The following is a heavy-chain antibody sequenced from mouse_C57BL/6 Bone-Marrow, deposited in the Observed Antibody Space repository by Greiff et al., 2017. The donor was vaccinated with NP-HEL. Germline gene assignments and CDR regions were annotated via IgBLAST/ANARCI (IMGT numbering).Heavy chain of an antibody. V-gene: IGHV1-63*01. CDR3: ASYGPGAMDY. CDR2: VYPGGGYT. J-gene: IGHJ4*01. Sequence: QVQLHPSGAELVRRGTSVKMSCKASGYTFTNYWIGWAKQRPGIGMEGRGDVYPGGGYTNYNEKLKGKATLTAYKSSSTAYMQFSSLTSEDSAIYYCASYGPGAMDYWGQGTSVTVSS. CDR1: GYTFTNYW. D-gene: IGHD1-1*01.